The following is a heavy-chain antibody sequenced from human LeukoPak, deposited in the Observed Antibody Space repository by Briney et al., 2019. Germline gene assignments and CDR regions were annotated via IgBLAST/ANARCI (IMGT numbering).Heavy chain of an antibody. CDR3: AGLGSYDSGAEYFQH. V-gene: IGHV4-39*01. CDR2: IYYSGST. CDR1: GGSISSSSYY. D-gene: IGHD3-22*01. Sequence: PSETLSLTCTVSGGSISSSSYYWGWIRQPPGKGLEWIGSIYYSGSTYYNPSLKSRVTISVDTSKNQFSLKLSSVTAADTAVYYCAGLGSYDSGAEYFQHWGQGTLVTVSS. J-gene: IGHJ1*01.